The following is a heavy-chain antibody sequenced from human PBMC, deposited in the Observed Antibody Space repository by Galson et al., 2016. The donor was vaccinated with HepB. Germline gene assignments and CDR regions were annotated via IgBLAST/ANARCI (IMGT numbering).Heavy chain of an antibody. CDR1: GYTFTSYY. D-gene: IGHD3-10*01. J-gene: IGHJ4*02. Sequence: SVKVSCKAPGYTFTSYYMHWVRQAPGQGLEWMGIINPSGGSTSYAQKFQGRVTMTRDTSTSTVYMELSSLRSEDTAVYYCARDSRSGYFDYWGQGTLVTISS. CDR3: ARDSRSGYFDY. V-gene: IGHV1-46*01. CDR2: INPSGGST.